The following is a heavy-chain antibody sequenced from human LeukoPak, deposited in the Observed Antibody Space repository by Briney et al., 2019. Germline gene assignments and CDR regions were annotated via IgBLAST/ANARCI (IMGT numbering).Heavy chain of an antibody. CDR3: ASSGRLGDCSGGGCYSWYFDL. V-gene: IGHV3-21*06. D-gene: IGHD2-15*01. CDR2: ISRSSSSI. Sequence: GGSLRLSCAASGFTFSTYSMIWVRQAPGKGLEWVSSISRSSSSISYADSVRGRFTISRDNANNLLYLQMNSLRAEDTAVYYCASSGRLGDCSGGGCYSWYFDLWGRGTLVTVSS. CDR1: GFTFSTYS. J-gene: IGHJ2*01.